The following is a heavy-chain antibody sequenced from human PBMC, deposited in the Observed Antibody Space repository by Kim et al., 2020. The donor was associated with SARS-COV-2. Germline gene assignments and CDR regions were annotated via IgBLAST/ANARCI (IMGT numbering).Heavy chain of an antibody. CDR3: AKAGQRPVWGYFDY. Sequence: GGSLRLSCTASGFTFSSYAMTWVRQAPGKGLEWVSGISDSGGRTYYADSVKGRFTISRDNSKNTLYLQINTVRAEDTALYYCAKAGQRPVWGYFDYWGQG. D-gene: IGHD3-16*01. CDR2: ISDSGGRT. J-gene: IGHJ4*02. CDR1: GFTFSSYA. V-gene: IGHV3-23*01.